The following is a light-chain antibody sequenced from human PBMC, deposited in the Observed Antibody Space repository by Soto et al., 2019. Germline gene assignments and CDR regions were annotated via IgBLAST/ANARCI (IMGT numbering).Light chain of an antibody. CDR1: QSVSSSY. J-gene: IGKJ5*01. V-gene: IGKV3-20*01. CDR2: GAS. CDR3: QQYGSPTT. Sequence: ETLMTQHSVTLCLRQGRRATLACMASQSVSSSYLAWYQQKPGQAPRLLIYGASSRATGIPDRFSGSGSGTDFTLTISRLAAEDFAVYSCQQYGSPTTLGQGTRLEIK.